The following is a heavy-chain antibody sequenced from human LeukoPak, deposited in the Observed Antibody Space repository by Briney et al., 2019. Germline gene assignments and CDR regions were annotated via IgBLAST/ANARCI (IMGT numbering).Heavy chain of an antibody. D-gene: IGHD4-17*01. V-gene: IGHV3-48*02. CDR3: ARGDDDYVRYFDY. Sequence: GESLRLACAAAALRFSSYSMIWVRQAPGKGLEWISYTSSGSATRWYADSVQGRFTVSRDNAKNSLYLQMSSLRDEDTAVYFCARGDDDYVRYFDYWGEGALVAVSS. J-gene: IGHJ4*02. CDR1: ALRFSSYS. CDR2: TSSGSATR.